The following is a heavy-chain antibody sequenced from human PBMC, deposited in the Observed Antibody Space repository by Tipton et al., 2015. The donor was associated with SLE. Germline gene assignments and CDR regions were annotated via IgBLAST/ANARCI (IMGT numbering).Heavy chain of an antibody. CDR3: AGGRSLTIFGVVIPPFDY. D-gene: IGHD3-3*01. J-gene: IGHJ4*02. CDR2: ISYDGSNK. CDR1: GFTFRTYD. V-gene: IGHV3-30-3*01. Sequence: SLRLSCAASGFTFRTYDMHWVRQAPGKGLEWVAVISYDGSNKYYADSVKGRFTISRDNSKNTLYLQMNSLRAEDTAVYYCAGGRSLTIFGVVIPPFDYWGQGTLVTVSS.